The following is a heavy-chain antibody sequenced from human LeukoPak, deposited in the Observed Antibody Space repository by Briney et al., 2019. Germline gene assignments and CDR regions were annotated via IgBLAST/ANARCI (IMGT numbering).Heavy chain of an antibody. J-gene: IGHJ4*02. Sequence: SETLSLTCTVSGGSISNYYWSWIRQPAGKGLEWIGRIYTSGSTKYNPSLKSRVTISVDTSKNQFSLKLSSVTAADTAVYYCARVLYYYDSSGYYYVERLDYWGQGTLVTVSS. CDR1: GGSISNYY. D-gene: IGHD3-22*01. CDR2: IYTSGST. CDR3: ARVLYYYDSSGYYYVERLDY. V-gene: IGHV4-4*07.